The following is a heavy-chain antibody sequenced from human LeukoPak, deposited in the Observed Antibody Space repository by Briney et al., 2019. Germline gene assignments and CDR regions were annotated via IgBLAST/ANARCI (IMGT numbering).Heavy chain of an antibody. CDR1: GYTFTSYG. CDR3: ARVGDSSGYYYESDY. D-gene: IGHD3-22*01. V-gene: IGHV7-4-1*02. Sequence: ASVKVSCKASGYTFTSYGISWVRQAPGQGLEWMGWINTNTGNPTYAQGFTGRFVFSLDTSVSTAYLQISSLRAEDTAVYYCARVGDSSGYYYESDYWGQGTLVTVSS. J-gene: IGHJ4*02. CDR2: INTNTGNP.